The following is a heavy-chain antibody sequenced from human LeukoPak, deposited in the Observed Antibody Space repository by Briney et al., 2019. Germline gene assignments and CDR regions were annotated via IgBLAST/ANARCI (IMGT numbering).Heavy chain of an antibody. CDR1: GGSISSYY. CDR2: IYYSGST. CDR3: ARSNIIEVAGYFDY. D-gene: IGHD6-19*01. J-gene: IGHJ4*02. V-gene: IGHV4-59*08. Sequence: SETLSLTCTVSGGSISSYYWSWIRQPPGKGLEWIGYIYYSGSTNYNPSLKSRVTISVDTSKNQFSLKLSSVTAADTAVYYCARSNIIEVAGYFDYWGQGTLVTVSS.